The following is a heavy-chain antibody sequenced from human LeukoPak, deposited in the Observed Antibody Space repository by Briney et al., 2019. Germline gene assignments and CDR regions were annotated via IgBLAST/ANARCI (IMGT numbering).Heavy chain of an antibody. CDR1: GYTFTSYY. Sequence: ASVTVSCKSSGYTFTSYYMHWLRQAPGQGLEGMGIINPSGGSTSYEQKLQGRVTMTRDTSTSTVYMELSSLRSEDTAVYYCARDSTGGYSYHDYWGQGTLVTVSS. J-gene: IGHJ4*02. CDR2: INPSGGST. D-gene: IGHD5-18*01. CDR3: ARDSTGGYSYHDY. V-gene: IGHV1-46*01.